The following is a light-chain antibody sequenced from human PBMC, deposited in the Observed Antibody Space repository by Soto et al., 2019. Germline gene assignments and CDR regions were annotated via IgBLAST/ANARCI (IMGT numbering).Light chain of an antibody. CDR2: GAS. CDR1: QSVSSY. Sequence: EIVLTQSPGSLSLSPGERATLSCRASQSVSSYLAWYQQKPGQAPRLLISGASSRATGFPDRFSGSGSGTDFSLTISRLEPEDSAVYYCQQYCSPPRTFGQGTKVEIK. J-gene: IGKJ1*01. CDR3: QQYCSPPRT. V-gene: IGKV3-20*01.